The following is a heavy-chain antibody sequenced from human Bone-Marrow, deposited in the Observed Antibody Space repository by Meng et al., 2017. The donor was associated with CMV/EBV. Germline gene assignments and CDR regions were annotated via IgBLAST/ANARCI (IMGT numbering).Heavy chain of an antibody. Sequence: FPDYYSHWVRQAPGQGLEWMGVINPNDGSINYAQKFKGRVAMTRDTSTNTVYMDLSSLRSDDTAVYYCAREGLWDFCSSTSCYSFDYWGHGTLVTVSS. J-gene: IGHJ4*01. CDR3: AREGLWDFCSSTSCYSFDY. CDR2: INPNDGSI. D-gene: IGHD2-2*01. V-gene: IGHV1-46*01. CDR1: FPDYY.